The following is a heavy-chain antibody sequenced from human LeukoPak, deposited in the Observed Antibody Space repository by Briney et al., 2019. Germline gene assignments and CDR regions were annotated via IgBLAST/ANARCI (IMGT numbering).Heavy chain of an antibody. CDR1: GGSISSYY. CDR3: AREGMMVIAPIDP. J-gene: IGHJ5*02. CDR2: IYYSGST. Sequence: SETLSLTCTVSGGSISSYYWSWIRQPPGKGLGWIGYIYYSGSTNYNPSLKSRVTISVDTSKNQFSLKLSSVTAADTAVYYCAREGMMVIAPIDPWGQGTLVTVSS. D-gene: IGHD3-16*02. V-gene: IGHV4-59*01.